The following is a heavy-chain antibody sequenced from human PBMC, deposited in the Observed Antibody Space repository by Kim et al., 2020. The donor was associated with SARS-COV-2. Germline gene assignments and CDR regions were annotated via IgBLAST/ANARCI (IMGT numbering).Heavy chain of an antibody. CDR1: GFTFNRYW. J-gene: IGHJ4*02. CDR2: LNEDGTER. Sequence: GGSLRLSCVVSGFTFNRYWMTWARQAPGKGLEWVTNLNEDGTERYYVDSVRGRFTISRDNAENSLYLRMDNLRAEDTGVYYCASSIEAAGAFDYWGQGTLVAVSS. D-gene: IGHD6-13*01. V-gene: IGHV3-7*01. CDR3: ASSIEAAGAFDY.